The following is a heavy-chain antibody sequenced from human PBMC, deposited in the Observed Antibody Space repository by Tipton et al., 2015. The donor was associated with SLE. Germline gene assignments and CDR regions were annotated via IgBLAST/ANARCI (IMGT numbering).Heavy chain of an antibody. Sequence: TLSLTCAVSGGSISSGGYSWSWIRQPPGKGLEWIGYIYHSGSTNYNPSLKSRVTISVDTSKNQFSLKLSSVTAADTAVYYCARGGSYGVWGYWGQGTLVTVSS. D-gene: IGHD4-17*01. CDR1: GGSISSGGYS. CDR3: ARGGSYGVWGY. V-gene: IGHV4-30-2*01. J-gene: IGHJ4*02. CDR2: IYHSGST.